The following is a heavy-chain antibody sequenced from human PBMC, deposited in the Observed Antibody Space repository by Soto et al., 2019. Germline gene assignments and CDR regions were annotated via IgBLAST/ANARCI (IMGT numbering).Heavy chain of an antibody. D-gene: IGHD2-2*01. Sequence: PSETLSLTCTVSGASISSSNYYWGWIRQPPGKGLEWIGNIYYSGNTYYNPSLKSRVTISVDRSKNQFSLKLSSVTAADTAVYYCARVPDRWGQRTLVTVSS. CDR3: ARVPDR. V-gene: IGHV4-39*07. J-gene: IGHJ5*02. CDR1: GASISSSNYY. CDR2: IYYSGNT.